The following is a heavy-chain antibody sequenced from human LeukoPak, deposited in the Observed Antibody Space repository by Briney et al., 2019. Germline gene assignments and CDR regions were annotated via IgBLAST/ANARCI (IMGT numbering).Heavy chain of an antibody. V-gene: IGHV3-23*01. Sequence: GGSLRLSCAASGFTFSSYAMSWVRQAPVKGLEWVSAIIGSGGSTYYADSVKGRFTISRDNSKNTLYLQMNSLRAEDTAVYYCAKAGLYCSSTSCPDWVTKGSYYFNYWGQGTLVTVSS. J-gene: IGHJ4*02. CDR1: GFTFSSYA. CDR3: AKAGLYCSSTSCPDWVTKGSYYFNY. D-gene: IGHD2-2*01. CDR2: IIGSGGST.